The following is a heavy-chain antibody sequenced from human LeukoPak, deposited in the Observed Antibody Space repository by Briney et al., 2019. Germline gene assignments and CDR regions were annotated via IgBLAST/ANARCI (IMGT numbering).Heavy chain of an antibody. Sequence: SETLSLTCTVSGGSISSYYWSWIRQPPGKGLEWIGHVYYNGNTDYNPSLKSRVTISVDTSKNQFSLKLSSVTAADTAVYYCARSIVGATRGSGFDPWGQGTLVTVSS. D-gene: IGHD1-26*01. J-gene: IGHJ5*02. CDR2: VYYNGNT. CDR1: GGSISSYY. CDR3: ARSIVGATRGSGFDP. V-gene: IGHV4-59*01.